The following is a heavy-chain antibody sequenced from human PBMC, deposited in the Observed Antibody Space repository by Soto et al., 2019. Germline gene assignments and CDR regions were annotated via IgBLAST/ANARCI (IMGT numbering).Heavy chain of an antibody. J-gene: IGHJ4*02. CDR1: GFTFSSYG. CDR2: ISYDGSNK. V-gene: IGHV3-30*18. Sequence: QVQLVESGGGVVQPGRSLRLSCAASGFTFSSYGMHWVRQAPGKGLEWVAVISYDGSNKYYADSVKGRFTISRDNSKNTMYLKMNSLRAEATAVFYCAKGSTAMTYFDYWGQGTPVTVSS. D-gene: IGHD5-18*01. CDR3: AKGSTAMTYFDY.